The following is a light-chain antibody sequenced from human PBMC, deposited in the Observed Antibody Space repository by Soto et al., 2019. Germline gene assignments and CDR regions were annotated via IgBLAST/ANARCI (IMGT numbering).Light chain of an antibody. CDR3: QQHSNCPRVT. V-gene: IGKV3-11*01. CDR1: QSVSSY. CDR2: DAS. J-gene: IGKJ4*01. Sequence: EIVLTQSPATLSLSPGERATLSCRASQSVSSYLAWYQQKPGQAPRLLIYDASTRATGIPARFSGSGSGTDFTLTISSLEPEDFAFYYCQQHSNCPRVTFGGGTKVEIK.